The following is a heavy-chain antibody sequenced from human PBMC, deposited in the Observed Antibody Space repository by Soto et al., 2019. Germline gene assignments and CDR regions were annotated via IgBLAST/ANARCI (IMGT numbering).Heavy chain of an antibody. CDR2: INPSGGST. J-gene: IGHJ6*02. Sequence: GASVKVSCKASGYTFTSYYMHWVRQAPGQGLEWMGIINPSGGSTSYAQKFRDRVTITADESTSTAYLELTSLTSEDTAIYYCVFGDCTSSSCSYYFYGLDVWGQGTTVTV. D-gene: IGHD2-2*01. V-gene: IGHV1-46*01. CDR1: GYTFTSYY. CDR3: VFGDCTSSSCSYYFYGLDV.